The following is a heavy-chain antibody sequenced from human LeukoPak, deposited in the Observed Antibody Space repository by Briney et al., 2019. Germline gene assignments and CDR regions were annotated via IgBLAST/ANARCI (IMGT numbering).Heavy chain of an antibody. CDR3: AGRSGSFDY. CDR2: IRQDGSKK. Sequence: GGSLRLSCAASGFTFSSYWMSWVRQAPGKGLEWVANIRQDGSKKNYVDSVKGRFTISRDNAKNSLYLQMNSLRVEDTAVYYCAGRSGSFDYWGQGTLVTVSS. V-gene: IGHV3-7*01. CDR1: GFTFSSYW. J-gene: IGHJ4*02. D-gene: IGHD3-10*01.